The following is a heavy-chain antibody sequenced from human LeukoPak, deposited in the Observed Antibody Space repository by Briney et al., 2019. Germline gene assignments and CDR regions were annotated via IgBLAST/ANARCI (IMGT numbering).Heavy chain of an antibody. J-gene: IGHJ3*02. CDR1: GYTFTSYA. Sequence: ASVKVSCKASGYTFTSYAMNWVRQAPGQGLEWMGWINTNTGNPTYAQGFTGRFVFSLDTSVSTAYLQISSLKAEDTAVYYCARYSLRTVAGTEDAFDIWGQGTMVTVSS. D-gene: IGHD6-19*01. V-gene: IGHV7-4-1*02. CDR2: INTNTGNP. CDR3: ARYSLRTVAGTEDAFDI.